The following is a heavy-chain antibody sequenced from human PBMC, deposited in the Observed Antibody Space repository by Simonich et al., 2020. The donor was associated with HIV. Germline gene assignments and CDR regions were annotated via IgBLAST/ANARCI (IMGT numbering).Heavy chain of an antibody. CDR1: GGSFRAYY. D-gene: IGHD2-2*01. CDR3: ARGFYQRLYYFDY. Sequence: QVQLQQWGAGLLKPSETLSLTCAVYGGSFRAYYWNWIRQPPGKGLEWIGEINHSGSTNYNPSLKRRVTISVDTSKNQFSLKLSSVTAADTAVYYCARGFYQRLYYFDYWGQGTLVTVSS. CDR2: INHSGST. V-gene: IGHV4-34*01. J-gene: IGHJ4*02.